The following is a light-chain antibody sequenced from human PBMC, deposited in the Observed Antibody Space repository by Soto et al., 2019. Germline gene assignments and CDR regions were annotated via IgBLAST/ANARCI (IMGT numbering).Light chain of an antibody. CDR3: SSYTSSSTYVV. Sequence: QSALTQPASVSGSPGQSITISCTGTSSDVGGYNYGSWYQQHPGKAPKLMIYDVSNRPSGVSNRFSGSKSGNTASLTISGLQAEDEADYYCSSYTSSSTYVVFGVGTKLTVL. J-gene: IGLJ2*01. V-gene: IGLV2-14*01. CDR1: SSDVGGYNY. CDR2: DVS.